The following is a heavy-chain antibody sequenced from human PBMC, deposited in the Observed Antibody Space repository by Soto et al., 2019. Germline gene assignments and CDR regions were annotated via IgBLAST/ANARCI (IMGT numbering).Heavy chain of an antibody. J-gene: IGHJ4*02. CDR3: AKDHSGRSGYYYPGNY. D-gene: IGHD3-22*01. Sequence: GGSLRLSCAASGFTFSSYGMHWVRQAPGKGLEWVAVISYDGSNKYYADSVKGRFTISRDNSKNTLYLQMNSLRAEDTAVYYCAKDHSGRSGYYYPGNYWGQGTLVTVSS. CDR2: ISYDGSNK. CDR1: GFTFSSYG. V-gene: IGHV3-30*18.